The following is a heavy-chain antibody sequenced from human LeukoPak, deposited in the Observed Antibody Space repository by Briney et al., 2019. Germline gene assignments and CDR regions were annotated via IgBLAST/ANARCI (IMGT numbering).Heavy chain of an antibody. J-gene: IGHJ6*03. CDR2: ISSSSSYI. CDR1: GFTFSNFA. V-gene: IGHV3-21*01. Sequence: PGGSLRLSCAASGFTFSNFAMNWVRQAPGKGLEWVSSISSSSSYIYYADSVKGRFSISRDNAKNSLYLQMNSLRAEDTAVYYCARDLPGTLQNYDFWRVAVGYYYYYMDVWGKGTTVTISS. D-gene: IGHD3-3*01. CDR3: ARDLPGTLQNYDFWRVAVGYYYYYMDV.